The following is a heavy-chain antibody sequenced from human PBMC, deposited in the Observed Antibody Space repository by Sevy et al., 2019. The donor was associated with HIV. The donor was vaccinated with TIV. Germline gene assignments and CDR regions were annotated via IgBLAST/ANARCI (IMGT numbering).Heavy chain of an antibody. Sequence: GGSLRLSCAASGFTFSSYWMSWVRQAPGKGLEWVANIKQDGSEKYYVDSVKGRFTISRDNAKNSLYLQMNSLRAKDTAVYYCARDYQWLVYYYYYGMDVWGQGTTVTVSS. CDR2: IKQDGSEK. J-gene: IGHJ6*02. V-gene: IGHV3-7*01. CDR3: ARDYQWLVYYYYYGMDV. D-gene: IGHD6-19*01. CDR1: GFTFSSYW.